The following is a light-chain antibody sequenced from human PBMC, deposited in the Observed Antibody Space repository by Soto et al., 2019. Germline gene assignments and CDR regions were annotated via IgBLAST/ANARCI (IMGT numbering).Light chain of an antibody. CDR1: QSLVHSDGNTY. CDR2: KIS. CDR3: MQATQFPWT. V-gene: IGKV2-24*01. J-gene: IGKJ1*01. Sequence: EIVMTQTPLSAPVVLGQPASFSCRSNQSLVHSDGNTYLNWLQQRPGQPPRLLIYKISNRFSGVPERFSGSGAGADFTLTISRVEAEDVATYPCMQATQFPWTFGQGTRVEI.